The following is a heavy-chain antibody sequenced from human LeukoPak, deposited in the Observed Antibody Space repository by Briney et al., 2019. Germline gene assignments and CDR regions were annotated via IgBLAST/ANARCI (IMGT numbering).Heavy chain of an antibody. CDR3: AKDQETMVREKNWFDP. D-gene: IGHD3-10*01. CDR1: GFTFSSYD. J-gene: IGHJ5*02. V-gene: IGHV3-23*01. CDR2: ISGSGGST. Sequence: GGSLRLSCAASGFTFSSYDMSWVRQAPGKGLEWVSAISGSGGSTYYADSVKGRFTISRDNSKNTLYLQMNSLRAEDTAVYYCAKDQETMVREKNWFDPWGQGTLVTVSS.